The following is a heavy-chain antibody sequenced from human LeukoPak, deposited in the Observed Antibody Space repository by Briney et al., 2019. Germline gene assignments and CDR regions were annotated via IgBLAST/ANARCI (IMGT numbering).Heavy chain of an antibody. CDR3: VKGAGAVTDSLDY. V-gene: IGHV3-23*01. CDR1: GFTFSSYA. J-gene: IGHJ4*02. D-gene: IGHD6-19*01. Sequence: PGGSLRLSCAASGFTFSSYAMSWVRQAPGKGLEWVSAISGSGGSTYSADSVKGRFTISRDNSKNTLYLQMNSLRAEDTAVYYCVKGAGAVTDSLDYWGRGTLVTVSS. CDR2: ISGSGGST.